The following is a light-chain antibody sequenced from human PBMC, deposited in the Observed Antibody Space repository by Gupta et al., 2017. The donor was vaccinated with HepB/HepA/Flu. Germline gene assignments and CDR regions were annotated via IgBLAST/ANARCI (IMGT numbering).Light chain of an antibody. CDR1: QIVSNNY. CDR2: GAS. CDR3: QQYRRSPT. V-gene: IGKV3-20*01. J-gene: IGKJ4*01. Sequence: DIVLPQYPATLSLSPGGRATLSCRASQIVSNNYLAWYQYKPGRAPRLLAYGASSRATGVPDRFSGSGSETDFTLTISRLEPEDFAVYYCQQYRRSPTFGGGTKVDIK.